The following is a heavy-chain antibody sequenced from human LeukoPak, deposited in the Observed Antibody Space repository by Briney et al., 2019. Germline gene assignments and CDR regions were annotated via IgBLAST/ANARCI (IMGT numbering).Heavy chain of an antibody. Sequence: GGSLRLSCAASGFTFSSYVMNWVRQAPGKGLEWVSTISGSGGSTYYADSVKGRFTISRDDSKNTLYLEMNSLRAEDTAIYYCAKESSSGYFNWGQGTLVSVSS. V-gene: IGHV3-23*01. CDR3: AKESSSGYFN. CDR2: ISGSGGST. CDR1: GFTFSSYV. J-gene: IGHJ4*02. D-gene: IGHD3-22*01.